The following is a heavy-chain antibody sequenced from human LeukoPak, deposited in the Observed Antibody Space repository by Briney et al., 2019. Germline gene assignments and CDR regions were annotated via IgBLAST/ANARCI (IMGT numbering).Heavy chain of an antibody. CDR3: ATHYGDYNEEQAFDI. CDR2: ISSNGGST. D-gene: IGHD4-17*01. Sequence: PGGSLRLSCAASGFTFSSYAMHWVRQAPGRGLEYVSAISSNGGSTYYANSVKGRFTISRDNSKNTLYLQMGSLRAEDMAVYYCATHYGDYNEEQAFDIWGQGTMVTVSS. J-gene: IGHJ3*02. V-gene: IGHV3-64*01. CDR1: GFTFSSYA.